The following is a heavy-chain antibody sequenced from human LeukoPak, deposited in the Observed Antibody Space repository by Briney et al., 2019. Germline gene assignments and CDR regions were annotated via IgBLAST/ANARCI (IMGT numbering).Heavy chain of an antibody. CDR2: IRSKANSYAT. J-gene: IGHJ6*03. Sequence: GGSLRLSCAASGFTFSGSAMHWVRQASGKGLEWVGRIRSKANSYATAYAASVKGRFTISRDDSKNTAYLQMNSLKTEDTAVYYCTRRGSSSSVGYMDVWGKGTTVTVSS. D-gene: IGHD6-6*01. CDR3: TRRGSSSSVGYMDV. CDR1: GFTFSGSA. V-gene: IGHV3-73*01.